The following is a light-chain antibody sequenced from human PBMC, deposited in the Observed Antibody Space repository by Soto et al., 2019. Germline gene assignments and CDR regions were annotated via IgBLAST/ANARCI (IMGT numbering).Light chain of an antibody. Sequence: DIQMTQSPPSVSASVGDRVTITCRASQDVGKWLAWYQQKPGKALTLLIHGASRLQSGVPPRYSGSGYGTDFTLTISSLQPEDFATYYCQQANSFPITFGQGTRLEIK. CDR3: QQANSFPIT. CDR2: GAS. V-gene: IGKV1-12*01. CDR1: QDVGKW. J-gene: IGKJ5*01.